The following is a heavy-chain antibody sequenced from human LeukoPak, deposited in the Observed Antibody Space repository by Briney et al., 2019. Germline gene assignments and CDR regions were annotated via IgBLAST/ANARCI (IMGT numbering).Heavy chain of an antibody. V-gene: IGHV3-30*18. D-gene: IGHD3-22*01. CDR3: AKSGYYYDRSGFSIDY. Sequence: PGGSLRLSCEASGFTFSSYGMHWVRQAPGKGLEWVAVISYDGSNKYYADSVKGRFTISRDNSKNTLYLKMNSLRAEDTAVYYCAKSGYYYDRSGFSIDYWGQGTLVTVSS. CDR1: GFTFSSYG. CDR2: ISYDGSNK. J-gene: IGHJ4*02.